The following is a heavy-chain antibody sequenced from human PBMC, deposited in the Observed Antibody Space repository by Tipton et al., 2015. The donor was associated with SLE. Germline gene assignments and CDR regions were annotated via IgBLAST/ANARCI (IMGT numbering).Heavy chain of an antibody. V-gene: IGHV4-4*07. J-gene: IGHJ4*02. CDR1: GVSISSSY. CDR2: VYSSGSA. D-gene: IGHD5-24*01. CDR3: ARGDVD. Sequence: TLSLTCNVSGVSISSSYWSWIRQPAGKGLEWIGRVYSSGSANYNPALISRVSMSVDISKNQFFLTLRSVTAADTAVYFCARGDVDWGQGTLVTVSS.